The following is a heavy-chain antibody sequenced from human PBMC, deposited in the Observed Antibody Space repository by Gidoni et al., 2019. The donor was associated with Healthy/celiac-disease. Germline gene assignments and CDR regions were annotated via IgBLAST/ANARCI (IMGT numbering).Heavy chain of an antibody. CDR3: ARDVSDPVDTAMDFDP. D-gene: IGHD5-18*01. V-gene: IGHV3-7*01. CDR2: IKQDGSEK. CDR1: GFTLTSHW. Sequence: VQLVESGGGLVHPGRSLSHPCAASGFTLTSHWMSWVRQARGKGLEWLANIKQDGSEKYYGDTVKGRFTLSRDNAKNSLYLQMNSLRAEDTAVYYCARDVSDPVDTAMDFDPWGQGTLVTVSS. J-gene: IGHJ5*02.